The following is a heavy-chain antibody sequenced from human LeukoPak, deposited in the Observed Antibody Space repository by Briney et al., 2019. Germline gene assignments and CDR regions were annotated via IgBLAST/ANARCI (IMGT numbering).Heavy chain of an antibody. J-gene: IGHJ4*02. CDR1: GGSISSSDYY. CDR3: VGGGYGSTTLPFDY. V-gene: IGHV4-39*07. D-gene: IGHD2/OR15-2a*01. CDR2: IYYSGST. Sequence: SETLFLTCTVSGGSISSSDYYWGWIRQPPGKGLEWIGSIYYSGSTQYNPTLKTRVTISEDTSKNHFSLKLTSVTAADTAVYYCVGGGYGSTTLPFDYWGQGTLVTVSS.